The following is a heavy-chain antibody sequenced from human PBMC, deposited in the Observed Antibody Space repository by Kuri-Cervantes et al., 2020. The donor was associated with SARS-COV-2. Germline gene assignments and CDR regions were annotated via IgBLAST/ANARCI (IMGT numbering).Heavy chain of an antibody. CDR1: GGSFSGYY. J-gene: IGHJ3*01. CDR2: INHSGST. CDR3: ATPIVGTTTGAFDV. V-gene: IGHV4-34*01. D-gene: IGHD1-26*01. Sequence: GSLRLSCAVYGGSFSGYYWSWIRQPPGKGLEWIGEINHSGSTNYNPSLKSRVTISVDTSKNQFSLKLTSVTAADTAVYYCATPIVGTTTGAFDVWGQGTMVTVSS.